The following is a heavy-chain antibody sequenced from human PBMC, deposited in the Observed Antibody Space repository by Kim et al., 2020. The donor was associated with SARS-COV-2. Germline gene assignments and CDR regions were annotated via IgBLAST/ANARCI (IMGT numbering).Heavy chain of an antibody. D-gene: IGHD3-16*01. J-gene: IGHJ4*02. V-gene: IGHV3-7*01. Sequence: GGSLRLSCAASGFTFRSYWMNWVRQAPGEGLEWVAVIKDDGSEKYYVDSVKGRFTISRDNAKNSLYLQMNSLRAEDTAVYFCARNWGWFDYWGQGILVSVSS. CDR3: ARNWGWFDY. CDR1: GFTFRSYW. CDR2: IKDDGSEK.